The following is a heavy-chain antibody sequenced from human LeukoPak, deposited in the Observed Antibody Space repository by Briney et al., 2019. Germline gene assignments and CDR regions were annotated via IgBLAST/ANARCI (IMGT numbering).Heavy chain of an antibody. Sequence: SETLSLTCAVSGGSISSTNWWSWVRQPPGKGLEWIGEISHSGSTNYNPSLKSRVTISVDKSKNQFSLKLSSVTAADTAVYYCARARFLEWSYDYWGQGTLVTVSS. D-gene: IGHD3-3*01. CDR3: ARARFLEWSYDY. CDR1: GGSISSTNW. J-gene: IGHJ4*02. CDR2: ISHSGST. V-gene: IGHV4-4*02.